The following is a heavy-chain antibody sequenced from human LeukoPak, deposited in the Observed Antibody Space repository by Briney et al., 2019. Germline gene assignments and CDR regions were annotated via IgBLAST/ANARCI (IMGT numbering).Heavy chain of an antibody. CDR1: GFTFSSYA. J-gene: IGHJ4*02. D-gene: IGHD2-8*02. V-gene: IGHV3-23*01. Sequence: PGGSLRLSCAASGFTFSSYAMSWVRQAPGKGLEWVSAISGSGGSTYYADSVKGRFSISRDNSKNTLYLQLNSLRTEDTALYYCARAYCTGGTCFKDYWGQGTLVTVSS. CDR3: ARAYCTGGTCFKDY. CDR2: ISGSGGST.